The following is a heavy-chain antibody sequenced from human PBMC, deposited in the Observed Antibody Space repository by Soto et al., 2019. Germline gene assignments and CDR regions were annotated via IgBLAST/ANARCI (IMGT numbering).Heavy chain of an antibody. D-gene: IGHD5-12*01. CDR2: ISYDGSNK. CDR1: GFTFSSYG. V-gene: IGHV3-30*18. J-gene: IGHJ6*02. Sequence: SGGSLRLSCAASGFTFSSYGMHWVRQAPGKGLEWVAVISYDGSNKYYADSVKGRFTISRDNSKNTLYLQMNSLRAEDTAVYYCAKAYSGYDLFYYGMDVWGQGTTVTVSS. CDR3: AKAYSGYDLFYYGMDV.